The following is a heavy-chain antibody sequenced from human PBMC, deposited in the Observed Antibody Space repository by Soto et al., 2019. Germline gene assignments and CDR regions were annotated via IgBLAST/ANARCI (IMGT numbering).Heavy chain of an antibody. Sequence: ASVKVSCKASGYTFTIYDSKWVRQANGQGLEWMGWMNPNSGNTGYAQKFQGRVTMTRNTSISTAYMELSSLRSEDTAVYYCARRRSIAALIGCNWFDPWGQGTLVTVSS. V-gene: IGHV1-8*01. CDR2: MNPNSGNT. J-gene: IGHJ5*02. D-gene: IGHD6-6*01. CDR3: ARRRSIAALIGCNWFDP. CDR1: GYTFTIYD.